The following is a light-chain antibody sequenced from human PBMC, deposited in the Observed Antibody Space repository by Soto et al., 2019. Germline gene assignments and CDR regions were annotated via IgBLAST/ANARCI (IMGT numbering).Light chain of an antibody. CDR3: AAWDDSLNGPWV. V-gene: IGLV1-44*01. CDR1: NSNIAPNP. Sequence: QSVLTQPPSASGTPGQRVTISCSGSNSNIAPNPVNWFQQLPGTAPKLLIYNNYQRPSGVPDRFSGSKSGTSASLAISGLQSEDEADYYCAAWDDSLNGPWVFGGGTKLTVL. CDR2: NNY. J-gene: IGLJ3*02.